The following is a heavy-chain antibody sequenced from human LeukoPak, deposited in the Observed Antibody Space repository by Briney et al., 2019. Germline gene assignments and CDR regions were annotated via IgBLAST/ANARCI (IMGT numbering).Heavy chain of an antibody. D-gene: IGHD3-3*01. CDR2: IYYSGST. CDR3: ARDSDIGYDFWSGYHSYYYMDV. V-gene: IGHV4-39*07. CDR1: GGSISSSSYY. Sequence: SETLSLTCTVSGGSISSSSYYWGWIRQPPGKGLEWMGSIYYSGSTYYNPSLKSRVTISVDTSKNQFSLKLSSVTAADTAVYYCARDSDIGYDFWSGYHSYYYMDVWGKGTTVTVSS. J-gene: IGHJ6*03.